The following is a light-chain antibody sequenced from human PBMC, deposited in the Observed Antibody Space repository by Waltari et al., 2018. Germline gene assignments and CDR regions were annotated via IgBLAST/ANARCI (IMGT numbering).Light chain of an antibody. CDR2: KND. CDR3: AAWDDSLNGWV. Sequence: QSVLTQPPSASGTPGQRVTISCSGSTSNIGSTTVNWYRQLPGTAPKLLIYKNDQRPSGVPDRFSGSKSGTSASLAISGLQSEDEADYYCAAWDDSLNGWVFGGGTKLTVL. CDR1: TSNIGSTT. J-gene: IGLJ3*02. V-gene: IGLV1-44*01.